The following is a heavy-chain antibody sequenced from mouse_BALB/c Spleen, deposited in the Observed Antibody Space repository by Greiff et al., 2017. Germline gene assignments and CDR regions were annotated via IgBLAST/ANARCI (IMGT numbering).Heavy chain of an antibody. D-gene: IGHD2-10*01. CDR2: IYPGDGDT. CDR3: ARVAYYGNYNAMDY. CDR1: GYAFSSYW. Sequence: QVQLQQSGAELVRPGSSVKISCKASGYAFSSYWMNWVKQRPGQGLEWIGQIYPGDGDTNYNGKFKGKATLTADKSSSTAYMQLSSLTSEDSAVYFCARVAYYGNYNAMDYWGQGTSVTVSS. J-gene: IGHJ4*01. V-gene: IGHV1-80*01.